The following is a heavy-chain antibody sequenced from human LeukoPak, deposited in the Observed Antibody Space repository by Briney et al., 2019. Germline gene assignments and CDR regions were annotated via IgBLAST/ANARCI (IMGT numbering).Heavy chain of an antibody. CDR2: IFYTGNT. V-gene: IGHV4-59*08. CDR1: GTPISYYY. D-gene: IGHD5-24*01. Sequence: SETLSLTCTVSGTPISYYYCSWLRQPPRKGLEWIGYIFYTGNTDYNPSLKSRVSISVDTSKNQFSLNLTSVTAADTAVYCCARHGGDGYKYFTFGGQGTLVTVSS. CDR3: ARHGGDGYKYFTF. J-gene: IGHJ4*02.